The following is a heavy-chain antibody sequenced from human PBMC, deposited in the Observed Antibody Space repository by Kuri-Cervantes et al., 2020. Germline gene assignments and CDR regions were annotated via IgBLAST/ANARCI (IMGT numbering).Heavy chain of an antibody. Sequence: GGSLRLSCAAFGFTFSGSSVNWVRQTSGKGLEWVGRIRSKANNYATAYAASVKGRFTISRDDSKNTAYLQMNSLKTGDTAVYYCATKTDATGYYPDCWGQGTLVTVSS. J-gene: IGHJ4*02. V-gene: IGHV3-73*01. CDR3: ATKTDATGYYPDC. D-gene: IGHD3-9*01. CDR1: GFTFSGSS. CDR2: IRSKANNYAT.